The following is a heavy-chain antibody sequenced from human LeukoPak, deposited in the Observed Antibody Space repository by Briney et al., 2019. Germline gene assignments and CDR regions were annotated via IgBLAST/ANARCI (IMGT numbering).Heavy chain of an antibody. V-gene: IGHV1-18*01. D-gene: IGHD3-22*01. CDR1: GYTFTSYG. CDR3: ARDGRVYYYDSSGYYALSH. J-gene: IGHJ4*02. Sequence: ASVKVSCKASGYTFTSYGISWVRQAPGQGLEWMGWISAYNGNTNYAQKLQGRVTMTTDTSTSTAYMELRSLRSDDTAVYYCARDGRVYYYDSSGYYALSHWGQGTLVTVSS. CDR2: ISAYNGNT.